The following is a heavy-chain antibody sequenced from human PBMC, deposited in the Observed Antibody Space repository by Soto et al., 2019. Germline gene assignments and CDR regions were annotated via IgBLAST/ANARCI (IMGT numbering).Heavy chain of an antibody. CDR3: GRDPPGFHSAFDF. CDR1: GDSVSSNGAA. Sequence: PSQTRSLTCXISGDSVSSNGAAWNWTRQSPSRGLEWLGRTYYRSRWYSDYAPSAKSRITVSPDTSQNQFYLQLNSVTTEDTARYYCGRDPPGFHSAFDFWGQGTLVTVFS. D-gene: IGHD4-4*01. V-gene: IGHV6-1*01. CDR2: TYYRSRWYS. J-gene: IGHJ4*02.